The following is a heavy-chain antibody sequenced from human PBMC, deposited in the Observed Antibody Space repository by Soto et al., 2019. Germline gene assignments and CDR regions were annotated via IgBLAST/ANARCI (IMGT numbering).Heavy chain of an antibody. CDR2: IIPVFGKT. CDR3: ARAGGRQLERREVWDY. J-gene: IGHJ4*02. V-gene: IGHV1-69*01. D-gene: IGHD6-13*01. CDR1: GDTFSTAG. Sequence: QVQLVQSGAEVTKPGSSVTVSCKASGDTFSTAGFDWVRLSSGQRLEWMGGIIPVFGKTNYAQEFQGRLMISADDSTRTVYMQLRSLTTEDTAVYYCARAGGRQLERREVWDYWGQGTLVTVSS.